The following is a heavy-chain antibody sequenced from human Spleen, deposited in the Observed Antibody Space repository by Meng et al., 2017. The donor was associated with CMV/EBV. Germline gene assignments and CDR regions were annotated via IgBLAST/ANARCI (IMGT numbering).Heavy chain of an antibody. J-gene: IGHJ4*02. D-gene: IGHD1-26*01. CDR2: VYHGGST. Sequence: GTFSGGTISSNNGWSWVRPPPGKGLEWIGEVYHGGSTNYNPSLKSRVTMSVDKSTNQFSLKLTSVTAADTAVYLCASRRVGATGVDYWGQGTLVTVSS. CDR1: GGTISSNNG. V-gene: IGHV4-4*01. CDR3: ASRRVGATGVDY.